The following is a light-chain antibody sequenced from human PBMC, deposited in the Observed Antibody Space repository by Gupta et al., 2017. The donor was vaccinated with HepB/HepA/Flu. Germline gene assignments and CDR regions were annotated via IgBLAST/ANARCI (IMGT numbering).Light chain of an antibody. CDR1: KLGEKY. CDR3: QAWDRNSYV. J-gene: IGLJ1*01. Sequence: SYEVTQSPSMSVSPGQTATITCSGDKLGEKYVCWYQQKPGHSPVVVIYQDTQRPSGISERFYGANSGNKANMNISGTQAMEYSYDSCQAWDRNSYVFGSGTRVTVL. V-gene: IGLV3-1*01. CDR2: QDT.